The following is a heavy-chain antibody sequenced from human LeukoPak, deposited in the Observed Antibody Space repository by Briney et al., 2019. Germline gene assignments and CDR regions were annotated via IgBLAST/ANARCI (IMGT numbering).Heavy chain of an antibody. D-gene: IGHD6-6*01. J-gene: IGHJ6*03. Sequence: PRGPLRLSCAAFGFIFDDYGMSWVRQAPGKGLEWVSGINWNGGSTGYADSVKGRFTISRDNAKNSLYLQMNSLRAEDTALYYCARVQLVDYYYYSYMDVWGKGTTVTVSS. CDR2: INWNGGST. CDR3: ARVQLVDYYYYSYMDV. CDR1: GFIFDDYG. V-gene: IGHV3-20*04.